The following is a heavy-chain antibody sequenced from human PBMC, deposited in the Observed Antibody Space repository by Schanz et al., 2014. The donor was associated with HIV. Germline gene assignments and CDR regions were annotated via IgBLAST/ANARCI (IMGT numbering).Heavy chain of an antibody. CDR1: GVTFSSYA. CDR3: AGSSEYSSGWYVL. Sequence: QVQLVQSGAEVKKPGSSVKVSCKASGVTFSSYAISWVRQAPGQGLEWMGGFITIFRTANYAQKFQDKVTITADESTSTAYMELSSLTSDDTAVYFCAGSSEYSSGWYVLWGQGTLVTVSS. V-gene: IGHV1-69*01. D-gene: IGHD3-22*01. J-gene: IGHJ5*02. CDR2: FITIFRTA.